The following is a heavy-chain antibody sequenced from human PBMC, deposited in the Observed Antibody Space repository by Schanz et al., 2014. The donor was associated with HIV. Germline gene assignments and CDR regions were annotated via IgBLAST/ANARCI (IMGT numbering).Heavy chain of an antibody. Sequence: QVQLQQWGAGLLKPSETLSLTCAVYGGSFRGYYWTWIRQPPGKGLEWIGEINHSPSLKSRVAILVDTSKKQFSLNLTSVTAADTAVYFCARVRSGSTAGYFDLWGRGTRVTVSS. D-gene: IGHD1-26*01. CDR1: GGSFRGYY. J-gene: IGHJ2*01. V-gene: IGHV4-34*01. CDR2: INH. CDR3: ARVRSGSTAGYFDL.